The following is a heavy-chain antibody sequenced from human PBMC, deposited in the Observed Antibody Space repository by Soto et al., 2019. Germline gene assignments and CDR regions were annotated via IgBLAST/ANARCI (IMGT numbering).Heavy chain of an antibody. CDR2: ISAYNGNT. J-gene: IGHJ5*02. V-gene: IGHV1-18*01. Sequence: QVQLVQSGAEVKKPGASVKVSCKASGYTFTSYGISWVRQAPGQGLEWMGWISAYNGNTNYAQKLQVRVTMTTATSTSTAYMELRGLRSDDTAVYYCAREPSQQLVDPGDNWFDPWGQGTLVTVSS. D-gene: IGHD6-13*01. CDR1: GYTFTSYG. CDR3: AREPSQQLVDPGDNWFDP.